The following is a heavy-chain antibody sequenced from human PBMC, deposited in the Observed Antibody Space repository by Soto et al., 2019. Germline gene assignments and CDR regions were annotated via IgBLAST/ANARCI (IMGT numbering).Heavy chain of an antibody. D-gene: IGHD2-15*01. CDR1: GGSISSYY. CDR2: IYYSGST. CDR3: GGSYTRDAVDI. Sequence: QVQLQESGPGLVKPSETLSLTCTVSGGSISSYYWSWIRQPPGKGLEWIGYIYYSGSTNYNPSLKSRVTISVDTSTNQFSLKLSSVTAADTAVYYCGGSYTRDAVDIWGQGTMVTVSS. V-gene: IGHV4-59*08. J-gene: IGHJ3*02.